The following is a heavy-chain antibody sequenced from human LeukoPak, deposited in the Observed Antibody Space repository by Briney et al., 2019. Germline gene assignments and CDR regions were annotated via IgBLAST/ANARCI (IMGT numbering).Heavy chain of an antibody. Sequence: PGGSLRLSCAASGFTFSSYNMKWVRQAPGKGLEWVSGIRGSGGEIHYADSVKGRFTISRDNSENTLYLQMNSLRAEDTAVYYCAKVFSGNSFAPFYYWGQGTLVTVSS. J-gene: IGHJ4*02. V-gene: IGHV3-23*01. CDR1: GFTFSSYN. CDR3: AKVFSGNSFAPFYY. CDR2: IRGSGGEI. D-gene: IGHD1-26*01.